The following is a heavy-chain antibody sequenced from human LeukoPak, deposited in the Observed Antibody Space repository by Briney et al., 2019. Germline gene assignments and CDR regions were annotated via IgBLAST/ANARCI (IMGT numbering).Heavy chain of an antibody. V-gene: IGHV4-59*01. J-gene: IGHJ3*02. Sequence: SETLSLTCSVSGGSISSYYWSWIRQPPGKGLEWIGYIYYIGSTNCNPSLRSRVTISIDTSKNQFSLKLSSVTAADTAVYYCARVRGAYCSGGSCYTPYDAFDIWGQGTMVTVSS. CDR2: IYYIGST. CDR3: ARVRGAYCSGGSCYTPYDAFDI. CDR1: GGSISSYY. D-gene: IGHD2-15*01.